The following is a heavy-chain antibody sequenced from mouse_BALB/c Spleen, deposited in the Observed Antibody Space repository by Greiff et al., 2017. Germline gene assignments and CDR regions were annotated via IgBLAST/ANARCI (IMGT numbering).Heavy chain of an antibody. J-gene: IGHJ2*01. CDR3: ASPPFITTATAWFAY. Sequence: EVQLQQSGPELVKPGASVKMSCKASGYTFTSYVMHWVKQKPGQGLEWIGYINPYNDGTKYNEKFKGKATLTSDKSSSTAYMELSSLTSEDSAVYYCASPPFITTATAWFAYWGQGTTLTVSS. CDR1: GYTFTSYV. V-gene: IGHV1-14*01. CDR2: INPYNDGT. D-gene: IGHD1-2*01.